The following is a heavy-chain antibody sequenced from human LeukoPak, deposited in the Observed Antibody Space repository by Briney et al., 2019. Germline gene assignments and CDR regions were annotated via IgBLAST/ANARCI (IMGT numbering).Heavy chain of an antibody. CDR1: GFTFSSYW. Sequence: GGSLRLSCAASGFTFSSYWMHWVRQAPGKGLVWVSRINSDGTSTRYADSVKGRFTIPRDNAKNTLYLQMNSLRVEDTALYYCAREVSGDSWYNWFDPWGQGTLVTVSS. CDR2: INSDGTST. V-gene: IGHV3-74*01. CDR3: AREVSGDSWYNWFDP. J-gene: IGHJ5*02. D-gene: IGHD4-17*01.